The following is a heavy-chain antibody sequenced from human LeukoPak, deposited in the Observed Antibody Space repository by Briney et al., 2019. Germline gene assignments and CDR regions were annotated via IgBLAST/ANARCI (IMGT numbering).Heavy chain of an antibody. CDR3: ARLSSPRLWPRSFDY. V-gene: IGHV3-74*01. D-gene: IGHD5-18*01. J-gene: IGHJ4*02. CDR1: GFTFSSYW. CDR2: INSDGSST. Sequence: PGGSLRLSCAASGFTFSSYWMHWVRQAPGKGLVWVSRINSDGSSTSYADSVKGRFTISRDNAKNTLYLQMNSLRAEDTAVYYCARLSSPRLWPRSFDYWGQGTLVTVSS.